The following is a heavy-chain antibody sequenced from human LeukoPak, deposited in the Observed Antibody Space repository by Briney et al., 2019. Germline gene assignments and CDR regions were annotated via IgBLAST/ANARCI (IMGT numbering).Heavy chain of an antibody. D-gene: IGHD3-10*01. CDR2: ISSSSSYI. CDR3: AKAGQGLLWFGELPNWFDP. V-gene: IGHV3-21*04. Sequence: GGSLRLSCAASGFTFSSYSMNWVRQAPGKGLEWVSSISSSSSYIYYADSVKGRFTISRDNAKNSLYLQMNSLRAEDTAVYYCAKAGQGLLWFGELPNWFDPWGQGTLVTVSS. CDR1: GFTFSSYS. J-gene: IGHJ5*02.